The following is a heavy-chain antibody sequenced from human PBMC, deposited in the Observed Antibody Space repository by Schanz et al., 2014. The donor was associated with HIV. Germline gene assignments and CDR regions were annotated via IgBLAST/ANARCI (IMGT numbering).Heavy chain of an antibody. CDR2: ISGSGRST. CDR3: AKVDAAHKHIGAAGD. V-gene: IGHV3-23*01. J-gene: IGHJ4*02. D-gene: IGHD6-13*01. CDR1: GFTFSSYA. Sequence: EVQLLESGGGLVQPGGSLRLSCAASGFTFSSYAMTWVRQAPGKGLEWVSVISGSGRSTYYADSVKGRFTISRDNSKNTVYLQMGRLRSEDTAVYYCAKVDAAHKHIGAAGDWGQGTLVTVSS.